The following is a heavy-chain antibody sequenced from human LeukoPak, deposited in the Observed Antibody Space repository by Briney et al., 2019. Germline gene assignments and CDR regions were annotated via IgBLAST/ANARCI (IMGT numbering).Heavy chain of an antibody. Sequence: WASVKVSCKASGGTFSSYAISWVRQAPGQGLEWMGGIIPIFGTANYAQKFQGRVTITADESTSTAYMELSSLRSEDTAVYYCATVTTRWFFYLWGRGTLVTVSS. V-gene: IGHV1-69*13. CDR3: ATVTTRWFFYL. CDR1: GGTFSSYA. CDR2: IIPIFGTA. D-gene: IGHD4-17*01. J-gene: IGHJ2*01.